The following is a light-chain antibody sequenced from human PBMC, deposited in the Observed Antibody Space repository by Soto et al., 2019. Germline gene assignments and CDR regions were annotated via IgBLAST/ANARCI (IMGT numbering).Light chain of an antibody. CDR3: QQYGRSLYT. J-gene: IGKJ2*01. CDR1: QSLSSTY. Sequence: EIVLTQSPCTLSLSPGERATLSCRASQSLSSTYLAWYQQKPGQAPRLLIYGVSNRATGIPDRFSGSGSGTDFTLTISRLEPEDFAVYYCQQYGRSLYTFGQGTKLEIK. V-gene: IGKV3-20*01. CDR2: GVS.